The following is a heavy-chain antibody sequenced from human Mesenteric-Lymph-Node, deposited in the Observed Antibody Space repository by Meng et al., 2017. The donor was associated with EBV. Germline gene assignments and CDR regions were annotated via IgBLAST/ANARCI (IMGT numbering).Heavy chain of an antibody. CDR3: ARDSQWEIHTDPDY. CDR1: GFTFSNYG. J-gene: IGHJ4*02. D-gene: IGHD1-26*01. CDR2: ISGRGAGT. V-gene: IGHV3-23*04. Sequence: EVECGESGRGVAQAGGSLGLSWASFGFTFSNYGKNWVRQAPGKGLEWVSTISGRGAGTYYADSVRGRFTISRDNSKDTLYLQMNSLRAKDTAVYYCARDSQWEIHTDPDYWGLGTLVTVSS.